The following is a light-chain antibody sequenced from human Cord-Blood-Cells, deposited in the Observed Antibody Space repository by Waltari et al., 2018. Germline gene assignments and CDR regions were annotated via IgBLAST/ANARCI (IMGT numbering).Light chain of an antibody. J-gene: IGKJ3*01. CDR3: QQYGSSPFT. V-gene: IGKV3-20*01. CDR1: QSVSSSY. CDR2: GAS. Sequence: EIVLTQSPGTLSLSPGARATLSCRASQSVSSSYLAWYQHKPGQAPRLLIYGASSRATGIPDRFSGSGSGTDFTLTISRLEPEDFAVYYCQQYGSSPFTFGPGTKVDIK.